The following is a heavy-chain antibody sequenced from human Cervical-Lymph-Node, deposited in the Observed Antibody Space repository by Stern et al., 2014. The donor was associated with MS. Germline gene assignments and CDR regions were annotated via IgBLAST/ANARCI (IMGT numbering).Heavy chain of an antibody. D-gene: IGHD6-13*01. CDR2: ISPIFGTA. V-gene: IGHV1-69*01. CDR3: ARDEDSSSSRQYLQH. Sequence: QMQLVQSGAEVKKPGSSVKVSCKASGGTFSSYSISWVRQAPGQGLEWMGGISPIFGTANYAQKFQGRVKITADESTSTAYMELSSLRSEDTAVYYCARDEDSSSSRQYLQHWGQGTLVTVSS. CDR1: GGTFSSYS. J-gene: IGHJ1*01.